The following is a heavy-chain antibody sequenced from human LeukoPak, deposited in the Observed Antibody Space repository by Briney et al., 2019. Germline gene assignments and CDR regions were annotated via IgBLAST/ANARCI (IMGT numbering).Heavy chain of an antibody. CDR2: IYYSGST. V-gene: IGHV4-59*01. D-gene: IGHD6-13*01. CDR1: GGFISGYY. Sequence: PSETLSLTCTVSGGFISGYYWSWIRQPPGKGLEWIGHIYYSGSTNYSPSLKSRVTISVDTSKNQFSLKLSSVTAADTAVYYCARRIAEVGTVWFDPWGQGTLVTVSS. CDR3: ARRIAEVGTVWFDP. J-gene: IGHJ5*02.